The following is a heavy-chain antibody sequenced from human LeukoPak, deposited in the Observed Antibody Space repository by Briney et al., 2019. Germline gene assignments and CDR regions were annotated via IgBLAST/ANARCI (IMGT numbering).Heavy chain of an antibody. CDR1: GFIFNDYY. CDR2: ISSSGSII. V-gene: IGHV3-11*01. J-gene: IGHJ5*02. Sequence: GGSLRLSCAASGFIFNDYYMSWIRQAPGKGLVWVSYISSSGSIIFYADSVKGRFTISRDNAKNSLYLQMNSLRAEDTAVYYCARAPGSPSWFDPWGQGTLVTVSS. CDR3: ARAPGSPSWFDP. D-gene: IGHD3-10*01.